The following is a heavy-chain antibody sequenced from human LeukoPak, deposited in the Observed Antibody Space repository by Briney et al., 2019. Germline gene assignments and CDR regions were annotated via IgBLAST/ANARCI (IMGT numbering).Heavy chain of an antibody. J-gene: IGHJ4*02. CDR2: INPNSGGT. CDR1: GYTFTGYY. Sequence: ASVKVSCKASGYTFTGYYMHWVRQAPGQGLEWMGWINPNSGGTNYAQKFQGRVTMTRDTSISTAYMELSRLRSDDTAVYYCASRRPHYYDSSGYGDYWGQGTLVTVSS. D-gene: IGHD3-22*01. CDR3: ASRRPHYYDSSGYGDY. V-gene: IGHV1-2*02.